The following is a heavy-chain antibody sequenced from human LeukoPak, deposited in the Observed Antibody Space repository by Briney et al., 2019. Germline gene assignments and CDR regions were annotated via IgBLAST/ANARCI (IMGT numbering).Heavy chain of an antibody. Sequence: GGSLRLSCAASGFTFSSYWMSWVRQASGKGLEWVANIKTDGSDKSYVDSVKGRFTISRDNAKNSLYLQLSSLRVDDTAVYYCARERPSAAVALEYWGQGTLVTVSS. CDR3: ARERPSAAVALEY. D-gene: IGHD6-19*01. J-gene: IGHJ4*02. CDR2: IKTDGSDK. CDR1: GFTFSSYW. V-gene: IGHV3-7*01.